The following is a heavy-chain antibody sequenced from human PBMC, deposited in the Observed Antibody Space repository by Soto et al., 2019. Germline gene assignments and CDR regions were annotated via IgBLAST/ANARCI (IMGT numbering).Heavy chain of an antibody. Sequence: QVQLVQSGAEVKKPGSSVKVFCKASGGTFSSYTISWVRQAPGQGLEWMGRIIPILGIANYAQKFQGRVTITADKSTSTAYMELSSLRSEDTAVYYCAREEYYYGSGAFFDYWGQGTLVTVSS. V-gene: IGHV1-69*08. D-gene: IGHD3-10*01. CDR3: AREEYYYGSGAFFDY. CDR2: IIPILGIA. J-gene: IGHJ4*02. CDR1: GGTFSSYT.